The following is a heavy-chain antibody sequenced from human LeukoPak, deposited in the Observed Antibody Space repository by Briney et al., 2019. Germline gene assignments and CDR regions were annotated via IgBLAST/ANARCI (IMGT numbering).Heavy chain of an antibody. Sequence: SETLSLTCTVSGYSISSGYYWGCIRQPPGKGLEWIGSFDQSGSTYYNPSLKSRVTISVDTSKNQFSLKLSSVTAADTAVYYCARGAGLSDYWGQGTLVTVSS. CDR2: FDQSGST. CDR1: GYSISSGYY. CDR3: ARGAGLSDY. J-gene: IGHJ4*02. D-gene: IGHD6-13*01. V-gene: IGHV4-38-2*02.